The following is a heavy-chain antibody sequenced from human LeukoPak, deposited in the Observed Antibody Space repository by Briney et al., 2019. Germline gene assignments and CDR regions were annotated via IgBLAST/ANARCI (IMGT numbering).Heavy chain of an antibody. D-gene: IGHD3-16*01. CDR3: ARDYDYVWGSQEKYFDY. Sequence: NPSEALSLTCTVSGYSISSGYYWGWIRQPPGKGLEWIGSIYYSGSTYYNPSLKSRVTISVDTSKNQFSLKLSSVTAADTAVYYCARDYDYVWGSQEKYFDYWGQGTLVTVSS. J-gene: IGHJ4*02. CDR1: GYSISSGYY. V-gene: IGHV4-38-2*02. CDR2: IYYSGST.